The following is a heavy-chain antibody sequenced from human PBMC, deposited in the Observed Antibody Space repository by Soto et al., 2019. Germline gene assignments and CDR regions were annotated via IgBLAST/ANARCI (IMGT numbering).Heavy chain of an antibody. V-gene: IGHV3-30-3*01. D-gene: IGHD6-6*01. J-gene: IGHJ6*02. Sequence: QVQLVESGGGVVQPGRSLRLSCAASGFTFSSYAMHWVRQAPGKGLEWVAVISYDGSNKYYADSVKGRFTISRDNSKNTRYLQMNSLRAEDTAVYYCARVAPFEYSSSPGYYYYGMDVWGQGTTVTVSS. CDR2: ISYDGSNK. CDR3: ARVAPFEYSSSPGYYYYGMDV. CDR1: GFTFSSYA.